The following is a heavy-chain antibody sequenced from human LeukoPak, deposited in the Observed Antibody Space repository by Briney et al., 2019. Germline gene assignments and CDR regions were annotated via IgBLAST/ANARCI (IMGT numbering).Heavy chain of an antibody. V-gene: IGHV4-4*02. CDR2: IYHSGGT. CDR1: GASISSSNW. CDR3: ALIPRGIAVPGTDL. Sequence: SETLSLTCAVSGASISSSNWWSWVRQPPGRGLEWIGEIYHSGGTNYTPSLKSRVTTSIDRSKNQFSLKLSSVIAADTAVYYCALIPRGIAVPGTDLWGQGTLVTVSS. J-gene: IGHJ5*02. D-gene: IGHD6-19*01.